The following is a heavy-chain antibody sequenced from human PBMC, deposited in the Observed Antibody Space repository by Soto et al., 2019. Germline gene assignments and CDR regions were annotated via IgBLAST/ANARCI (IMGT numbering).Heavy chain of an antibody. CDR1: GFSLTTSGAA. D-gene: IGHD2-21*01. Sequence: QITVKVSGPTLVKPTQTLTLTCMFSGFSLTTSGAAVAWIRQSPGKALEWLALIYWDDDKRYNPSLKSRLTIPKDTSKNHVVLTMTNMDPVDTGTYYCAHRPVVVGAYYFDYWGQGTLVTVSS. CDR2: IYWDDDK. V-gene: IGHV2-5*02. J-gene: IGHJ4*02. CDR3: AHRPVVVGAYYFDY.